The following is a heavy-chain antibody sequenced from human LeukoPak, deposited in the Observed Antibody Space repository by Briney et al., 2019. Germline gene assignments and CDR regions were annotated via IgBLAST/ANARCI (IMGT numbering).Heavy chain of an antibody. Sequence: GGSLRLSCSASGFTFSSSWMSWVRQAPGKGLEWVTNIKPDGSEKYYVDSVKGRFTISRDNAKNSLYLQMNSLRAEDTALYYCARDTVGVTDYWGQGTLVTVSS. CDR3: ARDTVGVTDY. V-gene: IGHV3-7*01. J-gene: IGHJ4*02. CDR2: IKPDGSEK. D-gene: IGHD1-26*01. CDR1: GFTFSSSW.